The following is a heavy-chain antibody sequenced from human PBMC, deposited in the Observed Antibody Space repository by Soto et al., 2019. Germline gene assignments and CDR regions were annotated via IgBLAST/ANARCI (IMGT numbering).Heavy chain of an antibody. Sequence: QVQLVESGGGVVQPGRSLRLSCAASGFTFSIYPMHWVRQAPGKGLEWVAVLSYDGSNIHYADSVKGRFTISRDNSTNTLYLQMSSLRPEDTAVYYCARIETYSSSWENWGQGTLVTVSS. CDR3: ARIETYSSSWEN. D-gene: IGHD6-13*01. V-gene: IGHV3-30-3*01. J-gene: IGHJ4*02. CDR1: GFTFSIYP. CDR2: LSYDGSNI.